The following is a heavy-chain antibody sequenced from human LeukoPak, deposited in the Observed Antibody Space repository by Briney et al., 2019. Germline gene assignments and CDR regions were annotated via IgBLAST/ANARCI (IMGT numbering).Heavy chain of an antibody. CDR1: GFTFDNHG. V-gene: IGHV3-20*04. CDR3: ARAPIGYCSSTSCYTGQAGYYYYMDV. Sequence: GGSLRLSCSASGFTFDNHGMNWVRQLPGKGLEWVAYVNWDGETTNYADSVKGRFTISRDNSKNTLYLQMNSLRAEDTAVYYCARAPIGYCSSTSCYTGQAGYYYYMDVWGKGTTVTVSS. CDR2: VNWDGETT. D-gene: IGHD2-2*02. J-gene: IGHJ6*03.